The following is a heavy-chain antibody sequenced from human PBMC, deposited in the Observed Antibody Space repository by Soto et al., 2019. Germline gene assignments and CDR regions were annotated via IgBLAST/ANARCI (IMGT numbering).Heavy chain of an antibody. CDR3: ARWFTYGNFDYFEY. J-gene: IGHJ4*02. D-gene: IGHD3-10*01. Sequence: GGSLRLSCAASGFTFSSDWMHWFRQAPGKGLAWVSRIDSGGRTTTYADSVKGRFTISRDNAKNTLYLQMNGLRAEDTALYYCARWFTYGNFDYFEYWGQGTQVTVSS. CDR2: IDSGGRTT. V-gene: IGHV3-74*01. CDR1: GFTFSSDW.